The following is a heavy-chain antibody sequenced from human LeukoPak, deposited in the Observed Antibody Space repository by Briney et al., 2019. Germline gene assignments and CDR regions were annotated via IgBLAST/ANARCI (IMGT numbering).Heavy chain of an antibody. D-gene: IGHD3-3*01. CDR3: ARESVRFGVVKEGDL. CDR1: GGSLSDSA. V-gene: IGHV1-69*04. J-gene: IGHJ5*02. CDR2: IIVSLGIT. Sequence: SVKVSCKASGGSLSDSAVFWVRQAPGHGLEWMGKIIVSLGITDYAQKFQDRVTITADKTTSTAYMELSSLRSDDTAVYYCARESVRFGVVKEGDLWGQGTLVSVFS.